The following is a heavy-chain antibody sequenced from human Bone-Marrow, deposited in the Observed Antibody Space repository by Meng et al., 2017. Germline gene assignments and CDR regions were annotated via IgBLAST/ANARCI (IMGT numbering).Heavy chain of an antibody. J-gene: IGHJ1*01. CDR2: INHSGST. Sequence: QVPIRKWVEGLVKPAEALYLTSVVYGVSFSGYYWSWIRQPPGKGLEWIGEINHSGSTNYNPSLKRRVTISVDTSKNQFSLKLSSVTAADTAVYYCARGTRPLLFQHWGQGTLVTVSS. D-gene: IGHD1-1*01. CDR3: ARGTRPLLFQH. CDR1: GVSFSGYY. V-gene: IGHV4-34*01.